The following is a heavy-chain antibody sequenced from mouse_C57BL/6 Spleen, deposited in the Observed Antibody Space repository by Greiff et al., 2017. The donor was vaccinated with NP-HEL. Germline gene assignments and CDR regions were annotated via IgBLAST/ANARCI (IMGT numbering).Heavy chain of an antibody. D-gene: IGHD2-4*01. J-gene: IGHJ2*01. CDR2: ISSGSSTI. CDR3: AREYDYDERLFDY. Sequence: EVKLMESGGGLVKPGGSLKLSCAASGFTFSDYGMHWVRQAPEKGLEWVAYISSGSSTIYYADTVKGRFTISRDNAKNTLFLQMTSLRSEDTAMYYCAREYDYDERLFDYWGQGTTLTVSS. CDR1: GFTFSDYG. V-gene: IGHV5-17*01.